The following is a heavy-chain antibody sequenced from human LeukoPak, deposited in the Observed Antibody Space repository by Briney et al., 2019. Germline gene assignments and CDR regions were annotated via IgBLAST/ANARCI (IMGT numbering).Heavy chain of an antibody. Sequence: SETLSLTCTVSGYSISSGYYWGWIRQPPGKGLEWIGSIYYSGSTYYNPSLKSRVTISVDTSKNQFSLKLSSVAAADTAVYYCARQTRGYYYMDVWGKGTTVTISS. CDR3: ARQTRGYYYMDV. V-gene: IGHV4-38-2*02. CDR2: IYYSGST. D-gene: IGHD2-8*02. CDR1: GYSISSGYY. J-gene: IGHJ6*03.